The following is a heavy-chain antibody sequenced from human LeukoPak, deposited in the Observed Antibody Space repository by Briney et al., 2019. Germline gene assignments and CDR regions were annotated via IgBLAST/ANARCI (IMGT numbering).Heavy chain of an antibody. CDR2: ISSDGSST. CDR1: GFTFSVYW. Sequence: PGGSLKLSCAASGFTFSVYWMHWVRQAPGKGLVWVSRISSDGSSTNYADSVKGRFTISRDEAKNTVYLQMNSLRAEDTAVYYCVRDSPTGYYTDHWGQGTLVTVSS. V-gene: IGHV3-74*01. D-gene: IGHD3/OR15-3a*01. CDR3: VRDSPTGYYTDH. J-gene: IGHJ4*02.